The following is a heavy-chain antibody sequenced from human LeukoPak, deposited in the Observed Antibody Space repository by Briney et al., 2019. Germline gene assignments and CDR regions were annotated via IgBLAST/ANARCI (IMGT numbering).Heavy chain of an antibody. J-gene: IGHJ6*03. CDR1: GGSISSSSYY. CDR3: ARQLKDPYYYYYYYMDV. V-gene: IGHV4-39*07. D-gene: IGHD6-6*01. Sequence: SETLSLTCTVSGGSISSSSYYWGWIRQPPGKGLEWIGSIYYSGSTYYNPSLKSRVTMSVDTSKNQFSLKLSSVTAADTAVYYCARQLKDPYYYYYYYMDVWGKGTTVTVSS. CDR2: IYYSGST.